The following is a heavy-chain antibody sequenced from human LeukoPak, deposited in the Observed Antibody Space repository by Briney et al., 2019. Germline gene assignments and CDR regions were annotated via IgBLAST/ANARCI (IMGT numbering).Heavy chain of an antibody. CDR1: GFTFSSYW. J-gene: IGHJ4*02. D-gene: IGHD4-23*01. Sequence: PGGSLRLSCAASGFTFSSYWMSWVRQAPGKGLEWVANIKQDGSEKYYVDSVKGRFTISRDNAKNSLYLQMNSLRAEDTAVYYCARDVIGDYGGPVDYWGQGTLVTVSS. V-gene: IGHV3-7*01. CDR3: ARDVIGDYGGPVDY. CDR2: IKQDGSEK.